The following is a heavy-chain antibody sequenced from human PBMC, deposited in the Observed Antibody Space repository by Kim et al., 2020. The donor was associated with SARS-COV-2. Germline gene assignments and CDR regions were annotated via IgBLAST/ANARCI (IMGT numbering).Heavy chain of an antibody. CDR1: GFTFSDYY. J-gene: IGHJ4*02. CDR2: ISGSNSYR. V-gene: IGHV3-11*06. Sequence: GGSLRLSCAASGFTFSDYYMSWIRQAPGKGLEWVSYISGSNSYRNYADSVKGRFTISRDNAENSLYLQMNSLRAEDTAVYYCARDLVGATGTFDSWGQGALVTVSS. D-gene: IGHD1-26*01. CDR3: ARDLVGATGTFDS.